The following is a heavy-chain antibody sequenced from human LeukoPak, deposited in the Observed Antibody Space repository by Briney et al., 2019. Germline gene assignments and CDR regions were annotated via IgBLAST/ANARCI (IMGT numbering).Heavy chain of an antibody. CDR3: STDSGHAFDI. Sequence: PGGSLRLSCAASGFTFSSYWMHWVRQVPGKGLVRVSRINSDGSSTSYADSVKGRFTISRDNAKNALYVQMNSLRAEDTAVYYCSTDSGHAFDIWGRGTMVTVSS. J-gene: IGHJ3*02. D-gene: IGHD3-10*01. V-gene: IGHV3-74*01. CDR2: INSDGSST. CDR1: GFTFSSYW.